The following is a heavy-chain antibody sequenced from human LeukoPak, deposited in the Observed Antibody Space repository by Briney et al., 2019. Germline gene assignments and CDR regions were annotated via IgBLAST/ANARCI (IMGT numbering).Heavy chain of an antibody. Sequence: PSETLSLTCAVYGGSFSGYYWSWIRQPAGKGLEWIGRIYTSGSTNYNPSLKSRVTISVDTSKNQFSLKLSSVTAADTAVYYCARDRTGYSSGWDWFDPWGQGTLVTVSS. J-gene: IGHJ5*02. CDR3: ARDRTGYSSGWDWFDP. V-gene: IGHV4-4*07. D-gene: IGHD6-19*01. CDR1: GGSFSGYY. CDR2: IYTSGST.